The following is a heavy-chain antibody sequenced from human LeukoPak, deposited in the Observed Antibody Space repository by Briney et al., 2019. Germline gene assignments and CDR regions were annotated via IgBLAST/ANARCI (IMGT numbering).Heavy chain of an antibody. D-gene: IGHD3-10*01. CDR2: INHSGST. CDR3: ARDFGPMVRGVILAYFDY. CDR1: GGSFSGYC. J-gene: IGHJ4*02. Sequence: SETLSLTCAVYGGSFSGYCWSWIRQPPGKGLEWIGEINHSGSTNYNPSLKSRVTISVDTSKNQFSLKLSSVTAADTAVYYCARDFGPMVRGVILAYFDYWGQGTLVTVSS. V-gene: IGHV4-34*01.